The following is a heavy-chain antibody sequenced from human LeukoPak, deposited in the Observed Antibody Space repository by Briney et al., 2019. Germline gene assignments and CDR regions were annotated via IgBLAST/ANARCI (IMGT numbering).Heavy chain of an antibody. CDR3: ARELRYDNSDSGAF. CDR2: IFQSVNT. Sequence: SQTLSLTCTVSGGFIYSGGFYWSWIRQPPGKGLEWIGYIFQSVNTYYNPSLKSRLTISVDRSKNQFSLKLTSVTAADTALYYCARELRYDNSDSGAFWGQGTVVTVSS. D-gene: IGHD3-22*01. J-gene: IGHJ3*01. V-gene: IGHV4-30-2*01. CDR1: GGFIYSGGFY.